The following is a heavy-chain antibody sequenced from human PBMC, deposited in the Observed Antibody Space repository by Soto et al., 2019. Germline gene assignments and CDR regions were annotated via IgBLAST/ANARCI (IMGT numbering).Heavy chain of an antibody. CDR1: GFTVSSNY. CDR2: IYSGGST. CDR3: AMSLEYYDILTGYYPTQNWFDP. D-gene: IGHD3-9*01. V-gene: IGHV3-66*01. Sequence: GSLRLSCAASGFTVSSNYMSWVRQAPGKGLEWVSVIYSGGSTYYADSVKGRFTISRDNSKNTLYLQMNSLRAEDTAVYYCAMSLEYYDILTGYYPTQNWFDPWGQGTLVTVSS. J-gene: IGHJ5*02.